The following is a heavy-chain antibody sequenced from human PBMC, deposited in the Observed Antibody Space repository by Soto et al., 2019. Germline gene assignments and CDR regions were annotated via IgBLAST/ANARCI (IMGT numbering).Heavy chain of an antibody. V-gene: IGHV4-59*01. CDR1: GGSISNYY. CDR2: IQFSGNT. D-gene: IGHD5-12*01. J-gene: IGHJ3*01. Sequence: SETLSLTCTVSGGSISNYYWSWIRQSPEKGLEWIAYIQFSGNTNYNPSLKSRVTISVDTSKNQFSLKLTSVTAADTAMYYCARLRYTGVTPFVKWGQGTMVTVSS. CDR3: ARLRYTGVTPFVK.